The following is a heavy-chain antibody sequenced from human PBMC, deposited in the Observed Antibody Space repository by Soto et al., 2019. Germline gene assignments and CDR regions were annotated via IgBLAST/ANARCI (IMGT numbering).Heavy chain of an antibody. D-gene: IGHD6-13*01. V-gene: IGHV4-4*07. CDR2: INTSGST. Sequence: QVQLQESGPGLVKPSETLSLICTVSGGSFSSYYWTWIRQPAGKGLEWVGRINTSGSTNYNPSLESRVTMSVDTSKNQFSLNLTSVTAADTAVYYCAREVAAAGRSLDYWGQGTLVTV. CDR3: AREVAAAGRSLDY. J-gene: IGHJ4*02. CDR1: GGSFSSYY.